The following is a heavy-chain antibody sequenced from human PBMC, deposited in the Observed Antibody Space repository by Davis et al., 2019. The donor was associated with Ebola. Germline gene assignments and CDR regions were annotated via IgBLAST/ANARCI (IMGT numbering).Heavy chain of an antibody. J-gene: IGHJ3*02. CDR1: GGSISSYY. V-gene: IGHV4-59*12. Sequence: PSETLSLTCTVSGGSISSYYWSWIRQPPGKGLEWIGYIYYSGSTNYNPSLKSRVTMSVDTSKNQFSLKLSSVTAADTAVYYCARAGTDDAFDIWGQGTMVTVSS. D-gene: IGHD1-14*01. CDR3: ARAGTDDAFDI. CDR2: IYYSGST.